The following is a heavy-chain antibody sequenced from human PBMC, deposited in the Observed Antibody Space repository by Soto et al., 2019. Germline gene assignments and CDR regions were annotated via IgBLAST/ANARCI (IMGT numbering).Heavy chain of an antibody. Sequence: GESLKISCAASGFTLSSYGMHWVRQAPGKGLEWVAVISYDGSNKYYADSVKGRFTISRDNSKNTLYLQMNSLRAEDTAVYYCASAPSGYSYGYGPGYWGQGTLVTVSS. V-gene: IGHV3-30*03. J-gene: IGHJ4*02. CDR3: ASAPSGYSYGYGPGY. D-gene: IGHD5-18*01. CDR1: GFTLSSYG. CDR2: ISYDGSNK.